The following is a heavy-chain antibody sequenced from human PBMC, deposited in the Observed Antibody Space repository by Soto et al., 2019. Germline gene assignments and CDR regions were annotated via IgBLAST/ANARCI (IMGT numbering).Heavy chain of an antibody. CDR1: GFTFSSYS. V-gene: IGHV3-21*01. CDR3: ARVLRGARGWDYYYYGMDV. D-gene: IGHD3-10*01. CDR2: ISSSSTYI. J-gene: IGHJ6*02. Sequence: PGGSLRLSCAASGFTFSSYSMNWVRQAPGKGLEWVSSISSSSTYIYYADSVKGRFTISRDNAKNSLYLQMNSLRAEDTAVYHCARVLRGARGWDYYYYGMDVWGQGTTVTVSS.